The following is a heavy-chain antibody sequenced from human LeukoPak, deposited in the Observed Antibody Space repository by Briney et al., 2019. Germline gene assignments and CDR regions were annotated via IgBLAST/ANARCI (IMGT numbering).Heavy chain of an antibody. CDR3: ARGIAAAGIIRFDP. D-gene: IGHD6-13*01. J-gene: IGHJ5*02. CDR1: GXTVSSNY. CDR2: IYSGGST. Sequence: GGSLRLSCAASGXTVSSNYMSWVRQAPGKGLEWVSVIYSGGSTYYADSVKGRLIISRDNSKNTLYLLMNSLRAEDTAVYYCARGIAAAGIIRFDPWGQGTLVTVSS. V-gene: IGHV3-53*01.